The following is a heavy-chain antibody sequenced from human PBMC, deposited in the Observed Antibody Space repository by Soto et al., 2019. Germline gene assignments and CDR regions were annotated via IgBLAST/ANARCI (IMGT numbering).Heavy chain of an antibody. V-gene: IGHV3-23*01. CDR3: AKDLEARIAAAGPVCDY. D-gene: IGHD6-13*01. J-gene: IGHJ4*02. CDR2: ISGSGGST. CDR1: GFTFSSYA. Sequence: GGSLRLSCAASGFTFSSYAMSWVRQAPGKGLEWVSAISGSGGSTYYADSVKGRFTISRDNSKNTLYLQMNSLRAEDTAVYYCAKDLEARIAAAGPVCDYWGQGTLVTVSS.